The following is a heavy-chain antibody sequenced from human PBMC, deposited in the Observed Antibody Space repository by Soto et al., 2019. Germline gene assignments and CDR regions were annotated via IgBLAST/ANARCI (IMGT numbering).Heavy chain of an antibody. J-gene: IGHJ5*02. D-gene: IGHD2-21*01. CDR3: VRDRLA. Sequence: QVHLVESGGGVVQPGRSLRLSCGASGFDFSSSGMHWVRQAPGKGLEWVAVIWHDGSDKYYADSVKGRFTISRDNSKNTVYLQMNSLRAEGTAVYYCVRDRLAWGQGTLVTVSS. CDR1: GFDFSSSG. V-gene: IGHV3-33*01. CDR2: IWHDGSDK.